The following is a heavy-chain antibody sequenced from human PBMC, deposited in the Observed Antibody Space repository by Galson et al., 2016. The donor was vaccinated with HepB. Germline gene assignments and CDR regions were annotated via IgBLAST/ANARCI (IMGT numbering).Heavy chain of an antibody. CDR1: DDSINNYY. CDR3: ARDRVRGDKYYFHYGMDV. D-gene: IGHD3-10*01. Sequence: SETLSLTCSVPDDSINNYYWTWVRQPLGGGLEWIGCVYSTGSTSYNPSLRSRVTISLDKSKNQFSLKLTSVTAADTAIYYCARDRVRGDKYYFHYGMDVWGQGTTVTVSS. CDR2: VYSTGST. V-gene: IGHV4-59*01. J-gene: IGHJ6*01.